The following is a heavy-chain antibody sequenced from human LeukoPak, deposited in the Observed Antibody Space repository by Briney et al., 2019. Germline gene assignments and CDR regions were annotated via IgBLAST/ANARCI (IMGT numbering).Heavy chain of an antibody. CDR3: ARGTYCSGGSCYSFDY. J-gene: IGHJ4*02. V-gene: IGHV3-21*01. CDR2: ISSSSSYI. D-gene: IGHD2-15*01. CDR1: GFTFSSYS. Sequence: GGSLRLYCAASGFTFSSYSMNWVRQAPGKGLVWVSSISSSSSYIYYADSVKGRFTISRDNAKNSLYLQMNSLRAEDTAVYYCARGTYCSGGSCYSFDYWGQGTLVTVSS.